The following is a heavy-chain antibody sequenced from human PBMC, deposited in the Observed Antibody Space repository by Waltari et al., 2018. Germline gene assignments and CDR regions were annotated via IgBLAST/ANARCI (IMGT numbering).Heavy chain of an antibody. J-gene: IGHJ3*02. CDR2: INAGNGNT. V-gene: IGHV1-3*01. Sequence: QVQLVQSGAEVKKPGASVKVSCKASGYTFTSYAMHWVRQAPGQRLEWMGWINAGNGNTKDSQKFQGRVTITRDTSASTAYMELNSLRAEDTAVYYCARAWLHTDGAFDIWGQGTMVTVSS. D-gene: IGHD5-12*01. CDR1: GYTFTSYA. CDR3: ARAWLHTDGAFDI.